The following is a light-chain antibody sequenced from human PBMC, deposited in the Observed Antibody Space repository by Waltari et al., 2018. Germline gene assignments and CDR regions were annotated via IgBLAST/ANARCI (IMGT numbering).Light chain of an antibody. CDR1: SSDVGSFNL. V-gene: IGLV2-23*01. Sequence: QSALTQPASVSGSPGQSITISCTGTSSDVGSFNLVSGYQHNPGKVPKLMIYEAVKRSSGVSERFSGSKSGNTASLTSSGLQAEDEADYYCCSYAASGSFVFGTGTKVTVL. CDR3: CSYAASGSFV. CDR2: EAV. J-gene: IGLJ1*01.